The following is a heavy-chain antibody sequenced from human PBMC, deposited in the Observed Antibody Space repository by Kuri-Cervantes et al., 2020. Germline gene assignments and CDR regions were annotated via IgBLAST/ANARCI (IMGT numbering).Heavy chain of an antibody. CDR3: ARVHGYSYGYALARWFDP. CDR1: GFTFSSYA. V-gene: IGHV3-23*01. CDR2: ISGSGGST. D-gene: IGHD5-18*01. J-gene: IGHJ5*02. Sequence: GGSLRLSCAASGFTFSSYAMSWVRQAPGKGLEWVSAISGSGGSTYYADSVKGRFTISRDNSKNTLYLQMNSLRAEDTAVYYCARVHGYSYGYALARWFDPWGQGTWSPSPQ.